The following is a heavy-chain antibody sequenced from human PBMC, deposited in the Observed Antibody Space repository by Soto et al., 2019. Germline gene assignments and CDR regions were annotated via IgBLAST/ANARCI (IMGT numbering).Heavy chain of an antibody. V-gene: IGHV4-39*07. CDR1: GGSVSISSNY. CDR2: IYYSGST. D-gene: IGHD6-19*01. J-gene: IGHJ4*02. CDR3: ARGIAVAAPFDY. Sequence: SETLSLTCTVSGGSVSISSNYWGWIRQPPGKGLEWIANIYYSGSTYYNPSLKSRVTISLDTSKNQFSLKLSSVTAADTAVYYCARGIAVAAPFDYWGQGTLVTVSS.